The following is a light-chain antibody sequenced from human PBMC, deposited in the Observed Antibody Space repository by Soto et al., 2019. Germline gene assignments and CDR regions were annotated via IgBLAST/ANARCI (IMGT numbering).Light chain of an antibody. CDR3: QQYDTSPRT. V-gene: IGKV3-20*01. CDR2: GAS. J-gene: IGKJ2*01. CDR1: QSVSTNF. Sequence: EIVLTQSPGTLSLSPGERATLSCRASQSVSTNFLAWYQQKPGQPPRLLSYGASSRATGIPDRFSGTGSGTDFTLTIGRLEPEDFAVYYCQQYDTSPRTFGQGSRLEI.